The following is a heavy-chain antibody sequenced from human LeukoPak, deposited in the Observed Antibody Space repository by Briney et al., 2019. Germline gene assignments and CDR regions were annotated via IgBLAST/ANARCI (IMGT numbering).Heavy chain of an antibody. D-gene: IGHD6-19*01. CDR2: IYPGDSDT. CDR3: ARLTSGWHSNFDY. CDR1: GYTFTNYW. J-gene: IGHJ4*02. V-gene: IGHV5-51*01. Sequence: GASLKISCKGSGYTFTNYWIGWVRQMPGKGLEWMGIIYPGDSDTRYSPSFQGQVTISADKSISTAYLQWSSLKASDNAMYYCARLTSGWHSNFDYWGQGTLVSVSS.